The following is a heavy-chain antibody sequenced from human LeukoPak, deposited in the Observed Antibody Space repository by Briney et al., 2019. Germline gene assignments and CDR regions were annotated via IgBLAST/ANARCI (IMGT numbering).Heavy chain of an antibody. CDR2: NNPNSGGT. CDR1: GYTFTDYH. Sequence: GASVKVSCKASGYTFTDYHIYWMRLAPGQGLEWMGWNNPNSGGTNYAQKFQGRVTMTRDTSTNTAYMELSRLRSDDTAVYFCARVRAIAATGTGARYFQDWGQGTLVTVSS. CDR3: ARVRAIAATGTGARYFQD. V-gene: IGHV1-2*02. J-gene: IGHJ1*01. D-gene: IGHD1-1*01.